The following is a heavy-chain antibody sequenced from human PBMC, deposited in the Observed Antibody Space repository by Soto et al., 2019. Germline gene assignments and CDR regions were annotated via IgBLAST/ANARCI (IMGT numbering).Heavy chain of an antibody. J-gene: IGHJ4*02. CDR2: ISSDWSST. D-gene: IGHD2-21*01. CDR1: GFTFNTYW. V-gene: IGHV3-74*01. Sequence: EVQLVESGGGIVQPGGSLRLSCAASGFTFNTYWMHWVRQVPGKGLVWVSRISSDWSSTRYADSVKGRFTISRDKAKKTLYLQLNTLRAAHTTMYHCVRSSLRSAYSFTYWGPVTRVSVST. CDR3: VRSSLRSAYSFTY.